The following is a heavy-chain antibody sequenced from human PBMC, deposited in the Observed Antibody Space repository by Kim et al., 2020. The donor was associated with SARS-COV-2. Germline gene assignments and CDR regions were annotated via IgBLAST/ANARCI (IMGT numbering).Heavy chain of an antibody. D-gene: IGHD1-26*01. V-gene: IGHV1-24*01. CDR2: FDPEDGET. CDR1: GYTLTELY. J-gene: IGHJ4*02. CDR3: ATTPAIVGATFFYY. Sequence: ASVKVSCKVSGYTLTELYMHWVRQAPGKGLEWMGGFDPEDGETIYAQKFQGRVTMTEDTSTDTAYMELSSLRSEDTAVYYCATTPAIVGATFFYYWGQGTLVTVSS.